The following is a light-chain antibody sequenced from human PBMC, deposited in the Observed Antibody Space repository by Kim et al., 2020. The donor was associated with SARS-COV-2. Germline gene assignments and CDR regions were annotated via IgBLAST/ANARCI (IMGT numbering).Light chain of an antibody. J-gene: IGLJ3*02. CDR1: SSYVGGYNF. CDR3: SSYTSSSSWV. V-gene: IGLV2-14*03. Sequence: QAITISCTGTSSYVGGYNFVSWYQQHPGNAPILMIDDVSNPPAGVSSRFSGCTSGNTASLTISVLQAEDEADYCCSSYTSSSSWVFGGGTQLTVL. CDR2: DVS.